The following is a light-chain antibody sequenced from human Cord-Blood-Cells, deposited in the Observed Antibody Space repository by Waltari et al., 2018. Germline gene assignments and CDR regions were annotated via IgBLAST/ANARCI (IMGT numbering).Light chain of an antibody. CDR3: SSYTSSSTVV. CDR2: DVS. J-gene: IGLJ2*01. CDR1: SSDVGGYNY. V-gene: IGLV2-14*01. Sequence: QSALTQPASVSGSPGQSITISCTGTSSDVGGYNYVSWYQPHPGKAPKLMNYDVSNRPSGVSNRFSGSKSGNTASLTISGLQAEDEADYYCSSYTSSSTVVFGGGTKLTVL.